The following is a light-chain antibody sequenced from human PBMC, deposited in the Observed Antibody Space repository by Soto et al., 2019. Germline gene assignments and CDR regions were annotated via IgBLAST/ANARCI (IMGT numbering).Light chain of an antibody. CDR1: QGIGTE. J-gene: IGKJ1*01. CDR3: LPDFSYPRT. V-gene: IGKV1-6*02. Sequence: AIQMTQSPSSLSASVGDRVTITCRASQGIGTELGWYQLKPGKAPKLLVYGASTLQSGVPPRFSGSGSGTDFTLTLSSLQPDDFATYYWLPDFSYPRTFGQGTKVEIK. CDR2: GAS.